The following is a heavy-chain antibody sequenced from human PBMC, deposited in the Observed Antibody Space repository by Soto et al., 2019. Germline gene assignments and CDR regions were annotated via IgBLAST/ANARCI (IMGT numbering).Heavy chain of an antibody. CDR2: IYYSGST. CDR3: ARFGSSGWGYYYYYGMDV. V-gene: IGHV4-59*01. D-gene: IGHD6-19*01. Sequence: SLTCTVSGGSISSYYWSWIRQPPGKGLEWIGYIYYSGSTNYNPSLKSRVTISVDTSKNQFSLKLSSVTAADTAVYYCARFGSSGWGYYYYYGMDVWGQGTKVTVYS. CDR1: GGSISSYY. J-gene: IGHJ6*02.